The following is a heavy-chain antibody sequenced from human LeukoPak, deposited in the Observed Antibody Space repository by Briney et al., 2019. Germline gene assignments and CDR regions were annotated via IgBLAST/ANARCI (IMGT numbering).Heavy chain of an antibody. CDR2: VRTKAYGGAT. CDR1: GFTFSDYT. J-gene: IGHJ4*02. D-gene: IGHD2-21*02. V-gene: IGHV3-49*04. CDR3: VRGRRHDVVTAHYFGY. Sequence: GGSLRLSCTTSGFTFSDYTMDWVRQPPGKGLEWVGFVRTKAYGGATEYAASVKGRFTISGDDSKTIAFLQMNSLKTEDSAIYYCVRGRRHDVVTAHYFGYWGLGTLVTVSS.